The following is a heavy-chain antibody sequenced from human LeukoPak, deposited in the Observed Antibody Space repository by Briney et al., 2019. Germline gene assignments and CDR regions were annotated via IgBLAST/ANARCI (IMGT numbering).Heavy chain of an antibody. CDR2: ISGSGGST. Sequence: GGSLRLSCAASGFTFSSYAMSWVRQVPGKGLEWVSAISGSGGSTYYADSVKGRFTISRDNSKNTLYLQMNSLRAEDTAVYYCAKGAHYYDSSGYYCEFDYWGQGTLVTVSS. CDR1: GFTFSSYA. J-gene: IGHJ4*02. D-gene: IGHD3-22*01. CDR3: AKGAHYYDSSGYYCEFDY. V-gene: IGHV3-23*01.